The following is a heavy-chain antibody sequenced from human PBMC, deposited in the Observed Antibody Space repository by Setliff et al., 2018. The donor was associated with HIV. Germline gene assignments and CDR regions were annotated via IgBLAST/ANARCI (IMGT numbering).Heavy chain of an antibody. D-gene: IGHD6-19*01. CDR2: IYSSGST. CDR3: ASSGWWPYFDY. CDR1: GGSISSGTNY. J-gene: IGHJ4*02. V-gene: IGHV4-61*02. Sequence: KPSETLSLPCSVSGGSISSGTNYWSWIRQPAGQGLEWIGRIYSSGSTNYNPSLKSRVTISVDTSKNQFSLKLSSVTAADTAVYYCASSGWWPYFDYWGQGTLVTVSS.